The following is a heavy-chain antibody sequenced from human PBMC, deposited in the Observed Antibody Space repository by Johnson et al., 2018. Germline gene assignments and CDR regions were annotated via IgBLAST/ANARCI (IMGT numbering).Heavy chain of an antibody. Sequence: EVQLQESGGGLVTPGGSLRLSCAASGFTFSSYSMNWVSQAPGKGLAWVSSIRSSSSYIYYADSVKGRFTISRDNAKDSLYPQMNSLRAEDTTVYYCARPTGGNYYYYDGMDVGGQGTTVTVSS. CDR2: IRSSSSYI. CDR3: ARPTGGNYYYYDGMDV. J-gene: IGHJ6*02. CDR1: GFTFSSYS. V-gene: IGHV3-21*01. D-gene: IGHD1-14*01.